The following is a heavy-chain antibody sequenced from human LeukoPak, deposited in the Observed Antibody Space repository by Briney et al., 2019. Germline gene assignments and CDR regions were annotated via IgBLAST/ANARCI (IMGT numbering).Heavy chain of an antibody. CDR3: ARDSGGTIDY. V-gene: IGHV1-2*02. Sequence: ASVKVSCTASGYTFTGYYMQWVRQAPGQGPEWMGWINPNSGDTSYAQKFQGRVTMTRDTSISTAYMELSRLRSDDTAVYYCARDSGGTIDYWGQGTLVTVSS. D-gene: IGHD2-15*01. CDR1: GYTFTGYY. J-gene: IGHJ4*02. CDR2: INPNSGDT.